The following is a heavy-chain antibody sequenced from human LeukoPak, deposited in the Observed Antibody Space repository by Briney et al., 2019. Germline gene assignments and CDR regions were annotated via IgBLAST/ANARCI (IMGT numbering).Heavy chain of an antibody. D-gene: IGHD4-17*01. Sequence: ASVKVSCKASGYTFTSYYMHWVRQAPGQGLEWMGLINPSGGSTSYAQKFQGRVTMTRDTSTSTVYMELSSLRSEDTAVYYCARDYGDYVHYYYGMDVWGQGTTVTVSS. CDR3: ARDYGDYVHYYYGMDV. CDR1: GYTFTSYY. CDR2: INPSGGST. V-gene: IGHV1-46*01. J-gene: IGHJ6*02.